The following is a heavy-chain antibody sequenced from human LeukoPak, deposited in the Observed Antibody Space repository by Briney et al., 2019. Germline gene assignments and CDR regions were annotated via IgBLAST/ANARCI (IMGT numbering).Heavy chain of an antibody. CDR3: ARAHNWKYGTFDY. D-gene: IGHD1-7*01. J-gene: IGHJ4*02. CDR2: ISGSGSTR. CDR1: GFTFSDYY. V-gene: IGHV3-11*04. Sequence: GGSLRLSCAASGFTFSDYYMNWIRQAPGKGLEWVSYISGSGSTRYYSESVQGRFTISRDNAKNSLYLQMNSLRVEDTAVYYCARAHNWKYGTFDYWGQGTLVTVSS.